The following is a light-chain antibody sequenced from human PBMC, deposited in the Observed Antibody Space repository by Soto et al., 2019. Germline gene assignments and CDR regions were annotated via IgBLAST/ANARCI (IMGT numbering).Light chain of an antibody. V-gene: IGKV1D-12*01. CDR3: RQSYTFPRT. CDR2: GAS. Sequence: DIQVTQSPSSVSASVGDRVTITCRASQDISHYLAWYQQKPGKAPKLLIYGASSLQSGVPSRFSGSGSGTDFTLPISSLQPEDFSTFYCRQSYTFPRTFGQGTKVEIQ. CDR1: QDISHY. J-gene: IGKJ1*01.